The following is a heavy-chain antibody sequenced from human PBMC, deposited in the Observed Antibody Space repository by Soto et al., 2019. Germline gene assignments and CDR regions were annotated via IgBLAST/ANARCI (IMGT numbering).Heavy chain of an antibody. CDR1: GFTFSSYS. CDR3: ALATAGDLDY. CDR2: IGGSGSTI. Sequence: PGGSLRLSCAASGFTFSSYSMNWVRQAPGKGLEWVSYIGGSGSTIYYADSVKGRFTISRDNVKNSLYLQMNSLRDEDTAVYYCALATAGDLDYWGQGTLVTVSS. V-gene: IGHV3-48*02. D-gene: IGHD2-15*01. J-gene: IGHJ4*02.